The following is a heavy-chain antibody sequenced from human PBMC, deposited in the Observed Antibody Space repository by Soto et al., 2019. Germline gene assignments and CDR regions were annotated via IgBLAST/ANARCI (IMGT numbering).Heavy chain of an antibody. Sequence: QVQPQESGPGLVKPSDTLSLSCTVSGGSISSYYWNWIRQPAGKGLEWIGRIYSSGATNYNPSLKSRVTMSTDTSTNHFSLRLTSVTPADTAVYYCAREHKVVNDFEFWGQGILVTVSS. D-gene: IGHD2-15*01. CDR2: IYSSGAT. J-gene: IGHJ4*02. CDR1: GGSISSYY. V-gene: IGHV4-4*07. CDR3: AREHKVVNDFEF.